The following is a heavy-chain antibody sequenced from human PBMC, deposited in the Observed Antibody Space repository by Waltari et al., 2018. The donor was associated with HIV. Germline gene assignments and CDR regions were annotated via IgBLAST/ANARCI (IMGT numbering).Heavy chain of an antibody. D-gene: IGHD2-2*01. Sequence: EVQLVESGGGLVQPGGSLGLSCAASGFTFSTSEMNWVRQAPGKGLELVSYINSRGTNIFYADSVKGRFTISRDNAKNSLYLQMNSLRAEDTAVYYCARVGRSSTPGYWGQGTLVTVSS. J-gene: IGHJ4*02. V-gene: IGHV3-48*03. CDR2: INSRGTNI. CDR3: ARVGRSSTPGY. CDR1: GFTFSTSE.